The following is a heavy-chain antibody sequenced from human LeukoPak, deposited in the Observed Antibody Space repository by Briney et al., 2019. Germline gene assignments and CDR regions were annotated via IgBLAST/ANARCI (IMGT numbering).Heavy chain of an antibody. J-gene: IGHJ3*02. Sequence: SETLSLTCTVSGGSISSSSYYWGWIRQPPGKGLEWIGSIYYSGSTYYNPSLKSRVTISVDTSKNQFSLKLSSVTAADTAVYYCARRTLTGTENAFDIWGQGTMVTVSS. CDR1: GGSISSSSYY. CDR2: IYYSGST. CDR3: ARRTLTGTENAFDI. D-gene: IGHD1-7*01. V-gene: IGHV4-39*01.